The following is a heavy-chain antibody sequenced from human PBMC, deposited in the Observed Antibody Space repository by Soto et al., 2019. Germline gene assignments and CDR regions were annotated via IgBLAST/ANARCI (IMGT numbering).Heavy chain of an antibody. D-gene: IGHD2-2*01. Sequence: ASVKVSCKASGYTFTSYDINWVRQATGQGLEWMGWMNPNSGNTGYAQKFQGRVTMTRNTSISTAYMELSSLRSEDTAVYYCARGEDIVLVPAVDYYYYYGMDVWGQ. J-gene: IGHJ6*02. CDR2: MNPNSGNT. CDR3: ARGEDIVLVPAVDYYYYYGMDV. CDR1: GYTFTSYD. V-gene: IGHV1-8*01.